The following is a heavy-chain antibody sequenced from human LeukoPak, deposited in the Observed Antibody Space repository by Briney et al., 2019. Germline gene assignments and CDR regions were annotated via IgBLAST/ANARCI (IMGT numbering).Heavy chain of an antibody. D-gene: IGHD2-8*02. Sequence: SVKVSCKASGGTFSSYAISWVRQAPGQGLEWMGGIIPIFGTANYAQKLQGRVTMTTDTSTSTAYMELRSLRSDDTAVYYCARDTEYYFGYWGQGTLVTVSS. CDR2: IIPIFGTA. V-gene: IGHV1-69*05. J-gene: IGHJ4*02. CDR3: ARDTEYYFGY. CDR1: GGTFSSYA.